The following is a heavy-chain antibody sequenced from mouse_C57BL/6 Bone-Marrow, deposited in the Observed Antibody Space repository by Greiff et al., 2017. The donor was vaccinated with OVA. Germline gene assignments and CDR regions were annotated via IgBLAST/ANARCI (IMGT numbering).Heavy chain of an antibody. V-gene: IGHV1-81*01. Sequence: LQESGAELARPGASVKLSCKASGYTFTSYGISWVKQRTGQGLEWIGEIYPRSGNTYYNEKFKGKATLTADKSSSTAYMELRSLTSEDSAVYFCASAYSNWFAYWGQGTLVTVSA. D-gene: IGHD2-5*01. J-gene: IGHJ3*01. CDR3: ASAYSNWFAY. CDR2: IYPRSGNT. CDR1: GYTFTSYG.